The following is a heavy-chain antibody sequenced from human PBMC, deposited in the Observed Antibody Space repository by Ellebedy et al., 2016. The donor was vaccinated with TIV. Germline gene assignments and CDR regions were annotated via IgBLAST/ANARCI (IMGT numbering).Heavy chain of an antibody. Sequence: SETLSLTCTVSGGSISSGDYYWSWIRQPPGKGLEWIGYIDYSGSTYYNPSLKSRVIISVDTSKNQFSLKLSSVTAADTAVYYCARARFGELFYYYYGMDVWGQGTTVTVS. CDR3: ARARFGELFYYYYGMDV. D-gene: IGHD3-10*02. CDR1: GGSISSGDYY. CDR2: IDYSGST. V-gene: IGHV4-30-4*01. J-gene: IGHJ6*02.